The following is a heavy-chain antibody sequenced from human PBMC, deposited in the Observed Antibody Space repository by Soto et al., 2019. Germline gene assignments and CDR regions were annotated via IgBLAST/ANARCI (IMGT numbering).Heavy chain of an antibody. CDR2: ISAYNGNT. J-gene: IGHJ6*03. D-gene: IGHD2-2*01. CDR3: ARDRLRVVPAATYYYYYMDV. V-gene: IGHV1-18*01. CDR1: GYTFTSYG. Sequence: ASVKVSCKASGYTFTSYGISWVRQAPGQGLEWMGWISAYNGNTNYAQKLQGRVTMTTDTSTSTAYMELRSLRSDDTAVYYCARDRLRVVPAATYYYYYMDVWGKGTTVTVSS.